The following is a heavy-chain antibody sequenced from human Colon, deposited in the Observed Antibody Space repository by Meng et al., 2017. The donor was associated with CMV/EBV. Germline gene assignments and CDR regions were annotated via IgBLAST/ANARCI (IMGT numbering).Heavy chain of an antibody. V-gene: IGHV3-30*02. D-gene: IGHD2-21*02. CDR3: VKTGTAWQFDF. CDR2: IWFDGSSK. Sequence: ESRGGLTHLGGSPRLYCDSFGFTFSNHALHLVRQAPGKGLGWVEFIWFDGSSKDYADSVKGRFHIYRDHSMKSLYLQVNSLSSEDTAVYYCVKTGTAWQFDFWGQGTLVTVSS. CDR1: GFTFSNHA. J-gene: IGHJ4*02.